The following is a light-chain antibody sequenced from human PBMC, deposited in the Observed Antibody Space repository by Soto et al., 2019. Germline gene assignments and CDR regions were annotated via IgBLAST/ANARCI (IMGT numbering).Light chain of an antibody. V-gene: IGKV3-11*01. CDR1: QSVSSI. CDR2: DAS. J-gene: IGKJ4*01. CDR3: QQSRNWPLT. Sequence: DIVLTQSPATLSLSPGERATLSCRASQSVSSILAWYQQKPGKTPWLLIYDASNRATGIPVRFSGSGAGTDFTLTISSLEPEDFAVYYCQQSRNWPLTFGGGTKVQIQ.